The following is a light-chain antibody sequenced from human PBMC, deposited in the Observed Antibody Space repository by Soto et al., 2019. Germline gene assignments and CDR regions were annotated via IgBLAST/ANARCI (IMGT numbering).Light chain of an antibody. CDR3: HQYNNWPIT. CDR2: GAS. V-gene: IGKV3-15*01. J-gene: IGKJ5*01. CDR1: QSVSSN. Sequence: EIVMTQSPATLSVSPGERATLSCRASQSVSSNLAWYQQKPGQAPRLLIYGASTRATGIPARFSGSGSETEFTLTISSLQSEDFVVYCCHQYNNWPITFGQGTRLEIK.